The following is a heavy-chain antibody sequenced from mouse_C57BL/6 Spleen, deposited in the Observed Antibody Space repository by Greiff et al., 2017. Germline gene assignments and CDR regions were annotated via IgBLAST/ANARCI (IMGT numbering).Heavy chain of an antibody. CDR3: TKGNPLAY. CDR1: GFNIKDDY. J-gene: IGHJ3*01. D-gene: IGHD2-1*01. Sequence: VQLQQSGAELVRPGASVKLSCTASGFNIKDDYMHWVKQRPEQGLEWIGWIDPENGDTEYASKFQGKATITADTSSNTAYLQLSSLTSEDTAVYYCTKGNPLAYWGQGTLVTVSA. CDR2: IDPENGDT. V-gene: IGHV14-4*01.